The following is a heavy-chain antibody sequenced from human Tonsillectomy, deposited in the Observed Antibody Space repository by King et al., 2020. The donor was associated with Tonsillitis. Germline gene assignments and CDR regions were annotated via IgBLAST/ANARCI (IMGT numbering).Heavy chain of an antibody. D-gene: IGHD5/OR15-5a*01. V-gene: IGHV3-11*01. CDR3: ARAGRKTSVHQYTDV. CDR2: IRASGSSR. CDR1: GFTFTDHY. Sequence: VQLVESGGGLVQPGGSLRLSWSASGFTFTDHYISWIRQAPGQGLEWVAYIRASGSSRFYSDSVKGRFTISRDSARDSRYLPINSLRAEDTAVYYRARAGRKTSVHQYTDVWGKGTTVTVSS. J-gene: IGHJ6*03.